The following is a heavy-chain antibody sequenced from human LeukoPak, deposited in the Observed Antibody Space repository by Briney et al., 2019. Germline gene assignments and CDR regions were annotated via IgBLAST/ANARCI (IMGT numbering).Heavy chain of an antibody. CDR1: GFTFGNYE. Sequence: GGSLRLSCAASGFTFGNYEMNWVRQAPGKGLEWVGRIKSKTEGGTTDYTAPVKGRFIISRDDSKNTVYVQMNSLRTEDTAVYYCTTVKCGSSWYVDNWGQGTLVTVSS. CDR2: IKSKTEGGTT. D-gene: IGHD6-13*01. J-gene: IGHJ4*02. V-gene: IGHV3-15*01. CDR3: TTVKCGSSWYVDN.